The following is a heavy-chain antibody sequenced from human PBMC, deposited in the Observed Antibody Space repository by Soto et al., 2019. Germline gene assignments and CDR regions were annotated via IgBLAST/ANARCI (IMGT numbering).Heavy chain of an antibody. CDR1: GYTLTELS. CDR2: FDPEDGET. Sequence: GASVKVSCKVSGYTLTELSMHWVRQAPGKVLEWMGGFDPEDGETIYAQKFQGRVTMTEDTSTDTAYMELSSLRSEDTAVYYCATSYYYDSSGYYSNWFDPWGQGTLVTVSS. J-gene: IGHJ5*02. D-gene: IGHD3-22*01. CDR3: ATSYYYDSSGYYSNWFDP. V-gene: IGHV1-24*01.